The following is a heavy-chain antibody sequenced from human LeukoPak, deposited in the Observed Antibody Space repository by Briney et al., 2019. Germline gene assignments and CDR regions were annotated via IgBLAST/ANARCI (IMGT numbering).Heavy chain of an antibody. CDR2: INSDGSTT. J-gene: IGHJ4*02. CDR1: GFTFSSYW. CDR3: ATSRTFDY. D-gene: IGHD1-1*01. V-gene: IGHV3-74*01. Sequence: GGSLRLSCAASGFTFSSYWMHWVRQAPGKGLVWVSRINSDGSTTNYADSVKGRFTISRDNTKNTLYLQMNSLRAEDRAMYYCATSRTFDYWGQGTLVTVSS.